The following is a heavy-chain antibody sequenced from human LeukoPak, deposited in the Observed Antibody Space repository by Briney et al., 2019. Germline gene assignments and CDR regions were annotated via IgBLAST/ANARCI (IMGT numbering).Heavy chain of an antibody. Sequence: GGSLRLSCAASGFTFSSYAMHWVCQAPGKGLEWVAVIWYGGNNQYYTDSVKGRFTISRDNSKNTLYLQMNSLKTEDTAVYYCAKDNGGGYSGLDFWGQGALVTVSS. V-gene: IGHV3-30*02. CDR3: AKDNGGGYSGLDF. CDR1: GFTFSSYA. CDR2: IWYGGNNQ. D-gene: IGHD1-26*01. J-gene: IGHJ4*02.